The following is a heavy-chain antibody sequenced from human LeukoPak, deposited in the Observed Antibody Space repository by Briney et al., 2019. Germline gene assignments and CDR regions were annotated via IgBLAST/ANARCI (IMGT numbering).Heavy chain of an antibody. CDR2: ISSSGSTI. V-gene: IGHV3-48*04. J-gene: IGHJ4*02. CDR1: GFTFSSYS. Sequence: GGSLRLSCAASGFTFSSYSMNWVRQAPGKGLEWVSYISSSGSTIYYADSVKGRFTISRDNAKNSLYLQMNSLRAEDTAVYYCARDGFVVPAAASGYWGQGTLVTVSS. D-gene: IGHD2-2*01. CDR3: ARDGFVVPAAASGY.